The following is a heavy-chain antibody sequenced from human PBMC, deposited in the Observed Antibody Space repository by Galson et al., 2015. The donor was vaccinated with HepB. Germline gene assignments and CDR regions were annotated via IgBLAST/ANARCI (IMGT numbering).Heavy chain of an antibody. Sequence: SLRLSCAASGFTFSGYAMHWVRQAPGKGLEWVAVISYDGSNKYYADSVKGRFTISRDNPKNTLYLQMNSLRVEDTAVYYCAVGLIVVVPADPYFDYWGQGTLVTVSS. V-gene: IGHV3-30*03. CDR2: ISYDGSNK. J-gene: IGHJ4*02. CDR1: GFTFSGYA. D-gene: IGHD2-2*01. CDR3: AVGLIVVVPADPYFDY.